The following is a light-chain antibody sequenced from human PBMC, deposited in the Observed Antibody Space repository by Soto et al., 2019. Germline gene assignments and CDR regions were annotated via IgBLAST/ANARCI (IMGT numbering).Light chain of an antibody. CDR1: SRDVGGYNY. Sequence: QSALTQPASVSGSPGQSITISCTGTSRDVGGYNYVSWSQQHPGKAPKLVIYEVSNRPSGVSNRFSGSKSGNTASLTISGLQAEDEADYYCFSFTRSSTWVFGGGTKLTVL. V-gene: IGLV2-14*01. J-gene: IGLJ3*02. CDR2: EVS. CDR3: FSFTRSSTWV.